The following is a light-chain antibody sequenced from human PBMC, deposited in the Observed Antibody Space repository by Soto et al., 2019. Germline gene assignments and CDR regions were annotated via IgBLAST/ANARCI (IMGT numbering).Light chain of an antibody. V-gene: IGKV3-15*01. CDR2: GAS. CDR3: QQYNAWPRK. J-gene: IGKJ1*01. Sequence: IVLTHSPATLSSFPCDRVTLSCRASQTVSSNLAWYQQKLGQVPRLLIYGASTRATGIPDRFSGSGSGTEFTLTISSLQSGDFAVYSCQQYNAWPRKFGQGTKVDIK. CDR1: QTVSSN.